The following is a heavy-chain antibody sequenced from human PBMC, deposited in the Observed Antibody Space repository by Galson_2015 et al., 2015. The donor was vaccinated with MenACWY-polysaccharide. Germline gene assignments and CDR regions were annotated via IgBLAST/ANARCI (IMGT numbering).Heavy chain of an antibody. CDR3: ARDFPVGYCSSTSCRYYYYYYYMDV. D-gene: IGHD2-2*01. J-gene: IGHJ6*03. Sequence: SLRLSCAASGFTFSSYSMNWVRQAPGKGLEWVSSISSSSSYIYYADSVKGRFTISRDNAKNSLYLQMNSLRAEDTAVYYCARDFPVGYCSSTSCRYYYYYYYMDVWGKGTTVTVSS. CDR1: GFTFSSYS. V-gene: IGHV3-21*01. CDR2: ISSSSSYI.